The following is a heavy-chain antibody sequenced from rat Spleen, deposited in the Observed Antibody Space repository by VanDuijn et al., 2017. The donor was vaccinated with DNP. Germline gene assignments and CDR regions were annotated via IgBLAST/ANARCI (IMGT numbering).Heavy chain of an antibody. Sequence: EVQLVESGGGLVQPGRSLKLSCAASGFIFRNYDMTWVRQAPTTGLEWVASISTGGGDTYYRDSVKGRFTISRDNAKNTQYLQMDSLRSEDTATYYCTRRGVWYGLLGYYFDYWGQGVMVTVSS. CDR2: ISTGGGDT. CDR3: TRRGVWYGLLGYYFDY. D-gene: IGHD1-6*01. CDR1: GFIFRNYD. J-gene: IGHJ2*01. V-gene: IGHV5S13*01.